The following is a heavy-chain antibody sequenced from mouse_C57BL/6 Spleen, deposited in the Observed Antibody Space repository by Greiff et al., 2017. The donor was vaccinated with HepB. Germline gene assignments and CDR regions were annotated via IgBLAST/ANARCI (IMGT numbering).Heavy chain of an antibody. CDR2: IWSDGST. V-gene: IGHV2-6-1*01. CDR3: ARHEGLRRDAMDY. CDR1: GFSFTSYG. D-gene: IGHD2-4*01. J-gene: IGHJ4*01. Sequence: VKLMESGPGLVAPSQSLSITCTVSGFSFTSYGVHWVRQPPGKGLEWLVVIWSDGSTTYNSALKSRLSISKDNSKSQVFLKMNSLQTDDTAMYYCARHEGLRRDAMDYWGQGTSVTVSS.